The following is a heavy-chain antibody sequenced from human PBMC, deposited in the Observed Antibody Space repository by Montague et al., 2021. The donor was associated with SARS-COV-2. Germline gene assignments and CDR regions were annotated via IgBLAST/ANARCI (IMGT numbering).Heavy chain of an antibody. CDR2: FFYTGST. CDR1: GGSTSDYY. J-gene: IGHJ4*02. CDR3: AGAQNICFIANCVNYFDL. D-gene: IGHD2-15*01. Sequence: ETLSLTCSVSGGSTSDYYWTWIRPSPGKGLQWIGYFFYTGSTKFNPSLKSRVSMSLDRSKNHFSLRLGAVTSADTARYYCAGAQNICFIANCVNYFDLWGLGALVTVSS. V-gene: IGHV4-59*01.